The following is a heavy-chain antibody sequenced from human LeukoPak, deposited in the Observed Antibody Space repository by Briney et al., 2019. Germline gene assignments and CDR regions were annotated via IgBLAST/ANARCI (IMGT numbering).Heavy chain of an antibody. D-gene: IGHD3-10*01. Sequence: PSETLSLTCAVYGGSFSGYYWSWIRQPPGKGLEWIGEINHSGSTNYNPSLKSRVTISVDTSKNQFSLKLSSVTAADTAVYYCASWSGVIGSHDYWGQGTLVTVSS. V-gene: IGHV4-34*01. J-gene: IGHJ4*02. CDR1: GGSFSGYY. CDR3: ASWSGVIGSHDY. CDR2: INHSGST.